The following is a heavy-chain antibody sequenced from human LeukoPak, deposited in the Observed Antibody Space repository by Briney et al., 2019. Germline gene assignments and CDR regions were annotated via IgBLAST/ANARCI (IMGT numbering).Heavy chain of an antibody. CDR2: ISASGGVT. CDR1: GFTFSTCP. V-gene: IGHV3-23*01. CDR3: ALTTLTTRLQLFA. D-gene: IGHD4-17*01. Sequence: PGGSLRLSCAASGFTFSTCPMSWVRQAPGKGLEWVSTISASGGVTHYADSVQGRFTISRDNSKNAVYLQINSLRGEDTAVYYCALTTLTTRLQLFAWGQGTLVTVSS. J-gene: IGHJ5*02.